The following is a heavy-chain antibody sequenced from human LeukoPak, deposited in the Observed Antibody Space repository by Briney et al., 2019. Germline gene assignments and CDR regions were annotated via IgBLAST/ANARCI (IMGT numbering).Heavy chain of an antibody. D-gene: IGHD2-15*01. CDR2: INHSGST. CDR1: GGSFSGYY. CDR3: ARDDQLGYCSGGTCNPHYFYYMDV. Sequence: SETLSLTCAVYGGSFSGYYWSWIRQPPGKGLEWIGEINHSGSTNYNPSLKSRVTISVDKSKNQFSLKLSSVTAADTAVYYCARDDQLGYCSGGTCNPHYFYYMDVWGKGTTVTVSS. V-gene: IGHV4-34*01. J-gene: IGHJ6*03.